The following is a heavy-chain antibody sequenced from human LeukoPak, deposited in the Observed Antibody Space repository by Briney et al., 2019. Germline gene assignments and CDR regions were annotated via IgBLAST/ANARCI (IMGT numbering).Heavy chain of an antibody. Sequence: GGSLRLSCAASAFSLNTYNMNWVRQAPGKGLEWVSSISYTGTYIYYADSVKGRFTISRDNAQNSLYLQMNSLRVEDTAVYYCVRDRGSYRPIDYWGQGTPVTVSS. CDR2: ISYTGTYI. D-gene: IGHD1-26*01. CDR3: VRDRGSYRPIDY. CDR1: AFSLNTYN. V-gene: IGHV3-21*04. J-gene: IGHJ4*02.